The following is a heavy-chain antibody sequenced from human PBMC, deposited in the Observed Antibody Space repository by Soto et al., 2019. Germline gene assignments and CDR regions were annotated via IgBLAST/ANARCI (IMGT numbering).Heavy chain of an antibody. V-gene: IGHV1-8*01. J-gene: IGHJ5*02. CDR3: ARAYSSSWYRGKGWFDP. Sequence: ASVKVSCKASGYTFTSYDINWVRQATGQGLEWMGWMNPNSGNTGYAQKFQGRVTMTRNTSISTAYIELSSLRSEDTAVYYCARAYSSSWYRGKGWFDPWGQGTLVTVSS. CDR1: GYTFTSYD. D-gene: IGHD6-13*01. CDR2: MNPNSGNT.